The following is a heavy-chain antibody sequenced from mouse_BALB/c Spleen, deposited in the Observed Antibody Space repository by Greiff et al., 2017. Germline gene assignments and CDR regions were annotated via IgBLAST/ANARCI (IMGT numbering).Heavy chain of an antibody. D-gene: IGHD1-1*01. J-gene: IGHJ4*01. Sequence: VQLQQSGAELAKPGASVKMSCKASGYTFTSYWMHWVKQRPGQGLEWIGYINPSTGYTEYNQKFKDKATLTADKSSSTAYMQLSSLTSEDSAVYYCARSYGSSWYYYAMDYWGQGTSVTVSS. CDR3: ARSYGSSWYYYAMDY. CDR2: INPSTGYT. CDR1: GYTFTSYW. V-gene: IGHV1-7*01.